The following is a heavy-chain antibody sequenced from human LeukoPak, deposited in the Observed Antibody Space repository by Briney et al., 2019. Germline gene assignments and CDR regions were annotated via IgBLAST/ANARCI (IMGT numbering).Heavy chain of an antibody. J-gene: IGHJ4*02. CDR1: GFTFSDTW. CDR2: IKNDGITT. Sequence: GGSLRLSCAASGFTFSDTWMHWFRQAPGKGLVWVSYIKNDGITTAYADSGKGRFTISRDNAMNTLLLQMNSLRAEDTAVYYCASRGRDGYNFVDYWGQGTLVTVSS. V-gene: IGHV3-74*01. CDR3: ASRGRDGYNFVDY. D-gene: IGHD5-24*01.